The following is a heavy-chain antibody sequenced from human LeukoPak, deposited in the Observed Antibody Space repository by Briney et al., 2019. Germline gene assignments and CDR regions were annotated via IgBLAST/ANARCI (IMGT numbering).Heavy chain of an antibody. V-gene: IGHV3-74*01. J-gene: IGHJ4*02. CDR1: GFTFSNYW. CDR2: INRDGSRT. D-gene: IGHD4-23*01. Sequence: PGVSLRLSCAASGFTFSNYWMHWVRQAPGKGLVWVSRINRDGSRTDYADSVKGRFTISRDNAKNTLYLQMNSLRAEDTAVYYCAGETSVGYWGQGTLVTISS. CDR3: AGETSVGY.